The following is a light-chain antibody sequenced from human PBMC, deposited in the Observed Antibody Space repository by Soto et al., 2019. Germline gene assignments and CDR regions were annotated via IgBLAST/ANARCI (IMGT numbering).Light chain of an antibody. CDR2: AAS. Sequence: DLQMTQSPSSVSASVGDRVTITCRASQGISSWLVWYQQRPGKAPKVLIYAASSLQSGVPSRFSGSGSGTDFTLTISNLQPEDFATYFCQQANRFPLTFGGGTKVEIK. CDR1: QGISSW. J-gene: IGKJ4*01. V-gene: IGKV1-12*01. CDR3: QQANRFPLT.